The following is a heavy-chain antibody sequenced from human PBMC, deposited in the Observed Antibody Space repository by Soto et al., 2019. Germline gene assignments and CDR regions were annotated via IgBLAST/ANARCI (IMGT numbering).Heavy chain of an antibody. Sequence: SVKVSCKASGGTFSSYAISWVRQAPGQGLEWMGGIIPIFGTANYARKFQGRVTITADESTSTAYMELSSLRSEDTAVYYCAREVGGSSSSWFDPWGQGTLVTVSS. CDR2: IIPIFGTA. D-gene: IGHD6-6*01. CDR1: GGTFSSYA. CDR3: AREVGGSSSSWFDP. V-gene: IGHV1-69*13. J-gene: IGHJ5*02.